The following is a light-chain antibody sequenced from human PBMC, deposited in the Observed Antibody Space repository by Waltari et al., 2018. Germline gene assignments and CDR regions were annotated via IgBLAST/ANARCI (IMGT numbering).Light chain of an antibody. V-gene: IGKV3-11*01. CDR1: QTVRSS. J-gene: IGKJ2*01. CDR3: LQRSNWPYT. Sequence: EIVLTQSPATLSLSPGERATLSCRASQTVRSSLAWYQQKPGQATRLLIFDASSRAPGIPAKFRGSGSGTDFTLTVSNLEPEDFAVYYCLQRSNWPYTFGQGTRVEIK. CDR2: DAS.